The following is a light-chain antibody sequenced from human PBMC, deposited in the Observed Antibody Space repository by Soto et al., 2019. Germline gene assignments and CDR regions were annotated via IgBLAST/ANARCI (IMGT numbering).Light chain of an antibody. CDR2: EVT. Sequence: QSVLIQSPSVSGSPGQSVTISCTGTSSDVGGYNYVSWYQQHPGKAPKLMIYEVTQRPSGVPDRFSGSKSGNTASLTVSGLQAEDEADYYCSSFAGNTNRGVFGSGTTVTVL. V-gene: IGLV2-8*01. CDR1: SSDVGGYNY. CDR3: SSFAGNTNRGV. J-gene: IGLJ1*01.